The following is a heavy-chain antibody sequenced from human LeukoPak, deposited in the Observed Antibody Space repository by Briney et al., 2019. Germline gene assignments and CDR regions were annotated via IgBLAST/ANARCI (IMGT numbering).Heavy chain of an antibody. D-gene: IGHD6-13*01. CDR1: GFTFSSYW. J-gene: IGHJ6*03. V-gene: IGHV3-7*01. CDR2: IKQDGSEK. CDR3: ARVYSSSWGTSYHYMDV. Sequence: PGGSLRLSCAASGFTFSSYWMSWVRQAPGKGLEWVANIKQDGSEKYYVDSVKGRFTISRDNAKNSLYLQMNSLRAEDTAVYYCARVYSSSWGTSYHYMDVWGKGTTVTVSS.